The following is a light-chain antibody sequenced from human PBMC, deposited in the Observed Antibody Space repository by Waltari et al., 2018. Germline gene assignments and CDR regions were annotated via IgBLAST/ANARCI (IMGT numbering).Light chain of an antibody. V-gene: IGKV3-20*01. CDR3: QKYESLPAT. CDR2: DAS. J-gene: IGKJ1*01. CDR1: QSVSRS. Sequence: EIVLTQSPGTLSLSPGERATLSCRASQSVSRSLAWYQQKPGQAPRLLIYDASSRATGIPDRFSGSGSGTDFSLTINRLEPEDFAVYYCQKYESLPATFGQGTNVEIK.